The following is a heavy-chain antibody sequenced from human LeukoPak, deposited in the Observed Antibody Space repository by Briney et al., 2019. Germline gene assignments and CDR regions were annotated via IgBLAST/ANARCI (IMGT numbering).Heavy chain of an antibody. D-gene: IGHD3-9*01. CDR2: IIPIFGTA. CDR3: ARGMGWSDLLTGYSPSGEVVDAFDV. V-gene: IGHV1-69*06. CDR1: GGTFSSYA. Sequence: SVKVSCKASGGTFSSYAISWVRQAPGQGLEWMGGIIPIFGTADYAQKFQGRVTITADKSTSTAYMELSSLRSEDTAVYYCARGMGWSDLLTGYSPSGEVVDAFDVWGQGTMVTVPS. J-gene: IGHJ3*01.